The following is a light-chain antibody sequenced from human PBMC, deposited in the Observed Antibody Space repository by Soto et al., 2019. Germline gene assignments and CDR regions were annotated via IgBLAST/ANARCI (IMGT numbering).Light chain of an antibody. J-gene: IGKJ5*01. Sequence: EIVLTQSPATLSLYPGERATLSCRASQSVSSYLAWYQQKPGQAPRLLIYDASNRATGIPARFSGSGSGTDFTLTISSLEPEDFAVYYCQQRSNWRVFGQGTRLEIK. CDR3: QQRSNWRV. CDR1: QSVSSY. CDR2: DAS. V-gene: IGKV3-11*01.